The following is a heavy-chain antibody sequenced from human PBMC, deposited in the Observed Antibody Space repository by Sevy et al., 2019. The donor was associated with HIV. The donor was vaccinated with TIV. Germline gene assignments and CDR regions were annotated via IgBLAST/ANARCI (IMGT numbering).Heavy chain of an antibody. J-gene: IGHJ3*02. Sequence: GGSLRLSCAASGFPFSRNWMTWVRQAPGKGLEWVANINQGGSEDYYVDSVKGRFTISRDNAKNSVYLQMNSLRAEDTAVYYCSTPPTMVDVFDIWGHGTMVTVSS. V-gene: IGHV3-7*03. CDR3: STPPTMVDVFDI. CDR1: GFPFSRNW. D-gene: IGHD2-8*01. CDR2: INQGGSED.